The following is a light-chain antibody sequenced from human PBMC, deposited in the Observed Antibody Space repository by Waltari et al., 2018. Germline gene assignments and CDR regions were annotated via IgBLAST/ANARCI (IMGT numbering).Light chain of an antibody. V-gene: IGLV3-21*03. CDR1: YIESKD. J-gene: IGLJ1*01. Sequence: SYVLTQAPSVSVAPGKAATITRGGNYIESKDVHWYQQKPGQAPVRVVYDDRDRPAGIPERFSGSTSGNTATLTISRVEAGDEADYYCQVWDTGTVVFGPGTKLSVL. CDR2: DDR. CDR3: QVWDTGTVV.